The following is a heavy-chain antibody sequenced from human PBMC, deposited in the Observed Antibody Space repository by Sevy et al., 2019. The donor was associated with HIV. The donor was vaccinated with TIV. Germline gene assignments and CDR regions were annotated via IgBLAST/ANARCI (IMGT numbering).Heavy chain of an antibody. Sequence: ASVKVSCKASGVTFNSYAFHWVRQAPGQGLEWMGGIIPMFGTTDYAQKFQGRVTISADESTSTVDMEQSSLRSEDTAVYYCTRGVTKIIGGGYYFDYWGQGTLVTVSS. V-gene: IGHV1-69*13. J-gene: IGHJ4*02. D-gene: IGHD3-22*01. CDR2: IIPMFGTT. CDR1: GVTFNSYA. CDR3: TRGVTKIIGGGYYFDY.